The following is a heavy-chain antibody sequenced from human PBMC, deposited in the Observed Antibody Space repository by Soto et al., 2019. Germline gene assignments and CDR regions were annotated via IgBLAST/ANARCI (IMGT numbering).Heavy chain of an antibody. V-gene: IGHV3-23*01. CDR1: GFTFSNFV. CDR2: ISGSGGST. J-gene: IGHJ6*02. CDR3: AKSKGYRTVYGMDV. D-gene: IGHD6-13*01. Sequence: GGSLRLSCAASGFTFSNFVMSWVRQAPGKGLEWVSAISGSGGSTYYADSVKGRFTISRDNSKNTLYLQMNSLRAEDTAVYYCAKSKGYRTVYGMDVWGQGTTVTVSS.